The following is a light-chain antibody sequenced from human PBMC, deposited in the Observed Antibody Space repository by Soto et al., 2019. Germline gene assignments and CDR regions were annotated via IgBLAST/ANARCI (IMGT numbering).Light chain of an antibody. Sequence: DIQLTQSPSFLSASVGDRVTITCRASQGISSYLAWYQQKPGKAPKLLIYAASTLQSGGPSRFSGSGSGTVFTLTISSLQPEDFATYYCQQLNSYLWTFVQGTKVEIK. J-gene: IGKJ1*01. CDR2: AAS. V-gene: IGKV1-9*01. CDR1: QGISSY. CDR3: QQLNSYLWT.